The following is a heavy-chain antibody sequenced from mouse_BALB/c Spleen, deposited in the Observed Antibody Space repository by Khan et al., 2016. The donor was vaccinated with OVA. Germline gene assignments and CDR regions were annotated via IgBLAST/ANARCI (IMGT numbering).Heavy chain of an antibody. D-gene: IGHD6-1*01. CDR3: ASDNGFAY. V-gene: IGHV5-6-5*01. J-gene: IGHJ3*01. CDR2: ISSGDST. Sequence: EVELLESGGGLVKPGGSLKLSCAASGFTFSDYAISWVSQSPEKRLEWVASISSGDSTYYPDSVKGRMTITRDNDRNILYLQMSSLRSEDTAMHCGASDNGFAYWGQGTLVTVSA. CDR1: GFTFSDYA.